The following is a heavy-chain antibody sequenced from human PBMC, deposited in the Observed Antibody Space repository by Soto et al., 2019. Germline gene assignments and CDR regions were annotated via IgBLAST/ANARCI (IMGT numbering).Heavy chain of an antibody. CDR2: VIPIFGTA. D-gene: IGHD3-3*01. CDR1: GGTFSSYA. Sequence: SVKVSCKASGGTFSSYAISWVRQAPGQGLEWMGGVIPIFGTANYAKKFQGRVTITADNSTSTAYLELSSLGSEVTAVYYCARSRGEFWSGINWFDPWGEGTLVTVSA. CDR3: ARSRGEFWSGINWFDP. V-gene: IGHV1-69*06. J-gene: IGHJ5*02.